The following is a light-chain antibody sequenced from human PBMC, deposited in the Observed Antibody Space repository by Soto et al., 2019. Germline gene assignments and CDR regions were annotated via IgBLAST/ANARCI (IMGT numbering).Light chain of an antibody. V-gene: IGLV2-11*01. CDR1: NSDVGAYNY. CDR2: DVN. J-gene: IGLJ1*01. Sequence: QSVLTQPRSVSGSPGQSVTVSCTGTNSDVGAYNYVSWYQHHPGKAPKLMIYDVNKRPSGVPDRFSGSKSGNTASLTISGLQAEDEADYYCCSYVGAYSYVFGVGTKVTVL. CDR3: CSYVGAYSYV.